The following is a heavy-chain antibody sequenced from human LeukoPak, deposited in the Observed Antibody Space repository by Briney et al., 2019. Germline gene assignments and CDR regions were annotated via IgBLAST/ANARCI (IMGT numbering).Heavy chain of an antibody. V-gene: IGHV3-33*01. CDR2: IWYDGSNK. J-gene: IGHJ6*02. Sequence: GGSLRLSCAAFGFTFSSYGMHWVRQAPGKGLEWVAVIWYDGSNKYYADSVKGRFTISRDNSKNTLYLQMNSLRAEDTAVYYCARGSYYDFWSGYYPPNYYYYGMDVWGQGTTVTVSS. CDR1: GFTFSSYG. CDR3: ARGSYYDFWSGYYPPNYYYYGMDV. D-gene: IGHD3-3*01.